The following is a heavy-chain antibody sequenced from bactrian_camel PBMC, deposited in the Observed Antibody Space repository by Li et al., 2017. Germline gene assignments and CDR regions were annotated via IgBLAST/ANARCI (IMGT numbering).Heavy chain of an antibody. Sequence: VQLVESGGGLVQPGGSLTLSCAASGFTFSSYYMTWVRQAPGKGLEWVSSIGDISNSYYADSVKGRFTIVTDNARNTLYLQLNNLKTEDTATYYCAKAPGGWTHPGNYWGQGTQVTVS. D-gene: IGHD5*01. CDR3: AKAPGGWTHPGNY. J-gene: IGHJ4*01. V-gene: IGHV3-2*01. CDR1: GFTFSSYY. CDR2: IGDISNS.